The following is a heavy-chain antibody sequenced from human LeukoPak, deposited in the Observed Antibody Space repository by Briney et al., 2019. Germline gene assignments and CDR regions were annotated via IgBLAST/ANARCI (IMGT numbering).Heavy chain of an antibody. CDR1: GYSISSGYY. Sequence: PSETLSLTCTVSGYSISSGYYWGWIRQPPGKGLEWIGSIYYSGSTYYNPSLKSRVTISVDTSKNQFSLKLSSVTAADTAVYYCARRRVENYYDSSGSSTYYFDYWGQGTLVTVSS. J-gene: IGHJ4*02. D-gene: IGHD3-22*01. V-gene: IGHV4-38-2*02. CDR3: ARRRVENYYDSSGSSTYYFDY. CDR2: IYYSGST.